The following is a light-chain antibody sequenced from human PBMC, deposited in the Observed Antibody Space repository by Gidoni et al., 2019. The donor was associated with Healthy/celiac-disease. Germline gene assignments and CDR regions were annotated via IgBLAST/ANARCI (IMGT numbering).Light chain of an antibody. V-gene: IGKV3-15*01. CDR3: QQDNNWPLYT. J-gene: IGKJ2*01. CDR2: GAS. CDR1: QSVSSN. Sequence: IVLTQSPATLSVSPGERATLSCRASQSVSSNLAWYQQKPGQAPRRLIYGASTRATGIPARFSGSGSGTEFTLTISSLQSEDFAVYYCQQDNNWPLYTFGQGTKLEIK.